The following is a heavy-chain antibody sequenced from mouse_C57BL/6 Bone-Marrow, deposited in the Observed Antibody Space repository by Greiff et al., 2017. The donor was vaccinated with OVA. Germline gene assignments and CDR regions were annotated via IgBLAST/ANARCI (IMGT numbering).Heavy chain of an antibody. J-gene: IGHJ3*01. Sequence: VKLQQSGAELVKPGASVKMSCKASGYTFTTYPIEWMKQHHGKSLEWIGNFHPYNGDTKYNEKFTGKATLTVDKSSSTVYMELSRLTSDDAAVYYCARPGDYDGDWFAYWGQGTVVTVSA. V-gene: IGHV1-47*01. CDR3: ARPGDYDGDWFAY. CDR1: GYTFTTYP. CDR2: FHPYNGDT. D-gene: IGHD2-4*01.